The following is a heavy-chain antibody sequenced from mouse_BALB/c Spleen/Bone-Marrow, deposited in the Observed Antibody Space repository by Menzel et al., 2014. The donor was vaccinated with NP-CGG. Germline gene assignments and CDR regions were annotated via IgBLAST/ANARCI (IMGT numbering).Heavy chain of an antibody. D-gene: IGHD3-2*01. Sequence: VQLKQSGAELVKPGASVKLPCTASGFNIKDTYMHWVKQRPEQGLEWIGRIDPANGNTKYDPKFQGKATITADTSSNTAYLQLSSLTSEDTAVYYCATTDSSGVFAYWGQGTLVTVSA. J-gene: IGHJ3*01. CDR2: IDPANGNT. V-gene: IGHV14-3*02. CDR1: GFNIKDTY. CDR3: ATTDSSGVFAY.